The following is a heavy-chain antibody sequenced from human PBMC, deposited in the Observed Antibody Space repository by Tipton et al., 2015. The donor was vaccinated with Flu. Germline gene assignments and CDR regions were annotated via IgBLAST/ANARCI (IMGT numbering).Heavy chain of an antibody. CDR1: GGSISGYY. V-gene: IGHV4-59*01. Sequence: LRLSCSVSGGSISGYYWSWIRQPPGKGLEWIGYIYSSGSTTYNPSLKSRVSMSADTSMNQFSLRLNSMTAADTAIYYCARVLAGHFGEGYFFDYWGQGALVAVSS. CDR3: ARVLAGHFGEGYFFDY. CDR2: IYSSGST. D-gene: IGHD3-10*01. J-gene: IGHJ4*02.